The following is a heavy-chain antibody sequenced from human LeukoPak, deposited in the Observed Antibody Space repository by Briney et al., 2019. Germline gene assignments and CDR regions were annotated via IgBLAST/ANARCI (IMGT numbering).Heavy chain of an antibody. CDR1: GLTVTSNH. CDR3: ARESPTTVTYFDY. J-gene: IGHJ4*02. D-gene: IGHD4-17*01. Sequence: GGSLRLSCAASGLTVTSNHMTWVRQAPGKGLEWVSVTYSGGTTYYADSVKGRFTSSRDNSKNTHYLQMYSLRVEDTAVYYCARESPTTVTYFDYWGQGTLVTVSS. CDR2: TYSGGTT. V-gene: IGHV3-66*01.